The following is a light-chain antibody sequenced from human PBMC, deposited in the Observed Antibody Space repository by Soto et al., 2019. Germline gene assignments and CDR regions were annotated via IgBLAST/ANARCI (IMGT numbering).Light chain of an antibody. V-gene: IGKV3-15*01. Sequence: EIVLTPSPGTLSLSPGGRATLSCRASQSISGTLAWYQQKPGQAPRLLIYGASTRATSFPARFSGSGSGTDFTLTISSLQSEDFAVYYCQQYGNSPQTFGRGTKVDIK. CDR1: QSISGT. CDR3: QQYGNSPQT. J-gene: IGKJ1*01. CDR2: GAS.